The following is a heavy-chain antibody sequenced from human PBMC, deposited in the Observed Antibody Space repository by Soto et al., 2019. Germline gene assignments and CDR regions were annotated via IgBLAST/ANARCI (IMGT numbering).Heavy chain of an antibody. CDR3: AHRPDGSHFDY. D-gene: IGHD6-25*01. J-gene: IGHJ4*02. CDR2: IYWYDFQ. V-gene: IGHV2-5*01. CDR1: GFSLTTTGLG. Sequence: QITLKESGPTLVKPTQTLTLTCTFSGFSLTTTGLGVGWIRQPPGQTLEWLASIYWYDFQRYSPSLKSRLTITKDTSKTQVVLTMTNMDPADTATYYCAHRPDGSHFDYWGQGILVTVSS.